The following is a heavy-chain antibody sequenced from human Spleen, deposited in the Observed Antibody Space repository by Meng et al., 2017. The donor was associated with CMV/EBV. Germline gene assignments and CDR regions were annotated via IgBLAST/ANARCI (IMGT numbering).Heavy chain of an antibody. CDR2: IIPIFGTA. Sequence: SGYIFANYSIHWMRQAPGQGLEWMGGIIPIFGTANYAQKFQGRVTITTDESTSTAYMELSSLRSEDTAVYYCVAELENGAFHYYFDYWGQGTLVTVSS. CDR1: GYIFANYS. J-gene: IGHJ4*02. CDR3: VAELENGAFHYYFDY. V-gene: IGHV1-69*05. D-gene: IGHD1-7*01.